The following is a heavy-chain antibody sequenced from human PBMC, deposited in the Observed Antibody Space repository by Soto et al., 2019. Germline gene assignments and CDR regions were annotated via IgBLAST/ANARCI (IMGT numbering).Heavy chain of an antibody. V-gene: IGHV1-3*01. CDR2: INAGNGNT. Sequence: GASVKVSCKASGYTFTSNAIHWVRQAPGQSLEWMGWINAGNGNTKYSQKFQGRVTITRDTSASTTYMELSSLSSGDTAVYYCARDRDIVGATRELDYWGQGTLVTVSS. CDR1: GYTFTSNA. J-gene: IGHJ4*02. D-gene: IGHD1-26*01. CDR3: ARDRDIVGATRELDY.